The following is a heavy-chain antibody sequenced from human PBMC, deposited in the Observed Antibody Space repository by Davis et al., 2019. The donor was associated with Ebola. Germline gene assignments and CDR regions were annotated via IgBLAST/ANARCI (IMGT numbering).Heavy chain of an antibody. CDR3: ARELVVYAQIVATMSYGMDV. Sequence: GESLKISCAASGFTFSSYGMHWVRQAPGKGLEWVAVIWYDGSNKYYADSVKGRFTISRDNSKNTLYLQMNSLRAEDTAVYYCARELVVYAQIVATMSYGMDVWGQGTTVTVSS. V-gene: IGHV3-33*01. D-gene: IGHD2-8*02. CDR2: IWYDGSNK. CDR1: GFTFSSYG. J-gene: IGHJ6*02.